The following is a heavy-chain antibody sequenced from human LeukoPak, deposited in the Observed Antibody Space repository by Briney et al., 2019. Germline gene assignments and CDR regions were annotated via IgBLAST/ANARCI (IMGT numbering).Heavy chain of an antibody. CDR3: ARDYYGFWSGWYFDL. V-gene: IGHV4-59*01. J-gene: IGHJ2*01. CDR2: IYYSGST. CDR1: GGSISSYY. D-gene: IGHD3-3*01. Sequence: SETLSLTCTVSGGSISSYYWSWIRQPPGKGLEWIGYIYYSGSTNYNPSLKSRVTISVDTSKNQFSLKLSSVTAADTAVYYCARDYYGFWSGWYFDLWGRGTLVTVSS.